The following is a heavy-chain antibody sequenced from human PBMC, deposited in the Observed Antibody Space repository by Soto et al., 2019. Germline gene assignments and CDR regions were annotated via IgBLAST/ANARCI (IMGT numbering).Heavy chain of an antibody. Sequence: ASVKVSCKASGYTFTGYYMHWVRQAPGQGLEWMGWINPNSGGTNYAQKFQGRVTMTRDTSISTAYMELSRLRSDDTAVYYCARVKSSGYYAYFQHWGQGTPVTVSS. CDR3: ARVKSSGYYAYFQH. D-gene: IGHD3-22*01. CDR1: GYTFTGYY. J-gene: IGHJ1*01. CDR2: INPNSGGT. V-gene: IGHV1-2*02.